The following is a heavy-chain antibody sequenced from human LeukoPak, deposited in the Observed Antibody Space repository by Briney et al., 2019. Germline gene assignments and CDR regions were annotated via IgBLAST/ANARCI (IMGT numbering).Heavy chain of an antibody. Sequence: SETLSLTCAVYGGSFSGYYWSWIRQPSGKGLEWIGEINHSGSTNYNPSLKSRVTISVDTSKNQFSLKLSSVTAADTAVYYCARVRWELFQHWGQGTLVTVSS. CDR1: GGSFSGYY. V-gene: IGHV4-34*01. J-gene: IGHJ1*01. D-gene: IGHD1-26*01. CDR3: ARVRWELFQH. CDR2: INHSGST.